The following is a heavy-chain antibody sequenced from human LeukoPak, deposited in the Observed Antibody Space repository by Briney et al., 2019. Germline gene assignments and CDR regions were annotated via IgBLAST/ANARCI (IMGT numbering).Heavy chain of an antibody. D-gene: IGHD4-17*01. J-gene: IGHJ6*03. Sequence: GGSLRLSCAASGFTFTNFAMSWVRQASGKGLEWVSAISGSGDTTYYANSVKGRFTIFRDDSKNTLYLQMSSLRAEDTAVYYCAKGTATVTSIYYYMDVWGKGTPVTVSS. CDR3: AKGTATVTSIYYYMDV. CDR2: ISGSGDTT. V-gene: IGHV3-23*01. CDR1: GFTFTNFA.